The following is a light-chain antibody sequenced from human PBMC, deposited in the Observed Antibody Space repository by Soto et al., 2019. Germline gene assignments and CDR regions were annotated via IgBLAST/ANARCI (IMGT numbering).Light chain of an antibody. CDR2: AAS. CDR1: QGISSY. Sequence: DIQMTQSPSSLSASVGDRVTITCRASQGISSYLAWYQQKPGKAPKLLIYAASTLQSGVPSRFSGSRSGTEFTLTISSLQPEDFAVYYCHQYGSSPTTLGQGTKVDIK. J-gene: IGKJ1*01. CDR3: HQYGSSPTT. V-gene: IGKV1-9*01.